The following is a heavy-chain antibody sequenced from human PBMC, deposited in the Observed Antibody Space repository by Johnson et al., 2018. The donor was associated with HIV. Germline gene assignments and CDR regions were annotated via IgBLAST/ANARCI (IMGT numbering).Heavy chain of an antibody. Sequence: ESGGGLIQPAWSPRLSCAASQFTFSSYYMNCVRQAPGKGLEWVAFIRYDGSNKYYSDSVKGRFTISRDNSKNTLYLQMNSLRAEDTAVYYCAKYRQQLVRSAFDIWGQGTMVTVSS. CDR2: IRYDGSNK. CDR3: AKYRQQLVRSAFDI. J-gene: IGHJ3*02. V-gene: IGHV3-30*02. D-gene: IGHD6-13*01. CDR1: QFTFSSYY.